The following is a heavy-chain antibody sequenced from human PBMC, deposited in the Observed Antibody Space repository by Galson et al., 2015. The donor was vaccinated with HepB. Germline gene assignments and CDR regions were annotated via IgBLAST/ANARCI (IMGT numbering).Heavy chain of an antibody. V-gene: IGHV1-69*04. CDR3: ASLDSSSPFDAFDI. D-gene: IGHD6-13*01. CDR2: IIPILGIT. CDR1: GGTFSSYA. Sequence: SVKVSCKASGGTFSSYAISWVRQAPGQGLEWMGRIIPILGITNYAQKFQGRVTITADKSTSTTYMELSSLRSEDTAVYYCASLDSSSPFDAFDIWGHGTMVTGSS. J-gene: IGHJ3*02.